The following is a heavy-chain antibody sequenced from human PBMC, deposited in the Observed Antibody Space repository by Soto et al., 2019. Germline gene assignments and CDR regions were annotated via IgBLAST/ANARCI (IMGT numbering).Heavy chain of an antibody. J-gene: IGHJ5*02. D-gene: IGHD3-3*01. V-gene: IGHV1-69*06. CDR1: GGTFSSYA. CDR2: IIPIFGTA. Sequence: GASVKVSCKASGGTFSSYAISWVRQAPGQGLEWMGGIIPIFGTANYAQKFQGRVTITADKSTSTAYMELSSLRSEDTAVYYCARRWRYDFWSGYFDPWGQGTLVTVSS. CDR3: ARRWRYDFWSGYFDP.